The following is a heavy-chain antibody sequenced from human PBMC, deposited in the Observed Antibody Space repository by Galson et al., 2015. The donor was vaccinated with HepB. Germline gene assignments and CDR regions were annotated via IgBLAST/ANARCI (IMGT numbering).Heavy chain of an antibody. Sequence: SLRLSCAASGFTFTDYYMSWIRQAPGKGLEWLSYISGSGSAVYYANSVQGRFTIPRDNAKNSLYLQMSSLRAEDTALYYCATIAMDAFDIWGQGTMVTVSS. CDR2: ISGSGSAV. V-gene: IGHV3-11*01. CDR1: GFTFTDYY. J-gene: IGHJ3*02. D-gene: IGHD6-13*01. CDR3: ATIAMDAFDI.